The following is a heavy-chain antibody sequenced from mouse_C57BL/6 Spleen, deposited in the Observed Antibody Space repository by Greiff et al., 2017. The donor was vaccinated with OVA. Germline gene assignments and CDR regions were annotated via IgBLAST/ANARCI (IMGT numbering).Heavy chain of an antibody. Sequence: QVQLKQPGAELVKPGASVKLSCKASGYTFTSYWMQWVKQRPGQGLEWIGEIDPSDSYTNYNQKFKGKATLTVDTSSSTAYMQLSSLTSEDSAVYYCARSTTVEDYWGQGTTLTVSS. CDR1: GYTFTSYW. D-gene: IGHD1-1*01. J-gene: IGHJ2*01. V-gene: IGHV1-50*01. CDR2: IDPSDSYT. CDR3: ARSTTVEDY.